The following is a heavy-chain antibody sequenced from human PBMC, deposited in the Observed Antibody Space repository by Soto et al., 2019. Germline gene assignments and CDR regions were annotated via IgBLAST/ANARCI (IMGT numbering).Heavy chain of an antibody. CDR1: GFTFSSYA. J-gene: IGHJ4*02. Sequence: QVQLVESGGGVVQPGRSLRLSCAASGFTFSSYAMHWVRQAPGKGLEWVAVISYDGSNKYYADSVKGRFTISRDNSKNTLYLQMNSLRAEDTAVYYCARDSATRGTFDYWGQGTLVTVSS. CDR2: ISYDGSNK. V-gene: IGHV3-30-3*01. D-gene: IGHD2-15*01. CDR3: ARDSATRGTFDY.